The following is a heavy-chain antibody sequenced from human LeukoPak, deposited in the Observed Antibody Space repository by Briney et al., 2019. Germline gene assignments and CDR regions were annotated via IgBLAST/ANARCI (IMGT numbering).Heavy chain of an antibody. Sequence: GASVKVSCKASGGSFGSFGISWVRQAPGQGLEWMGRIVPFLDITNYAQKFQDRVTITADKSTSTVFMELSGLRSEDTAVYYCARANGGDSGDALDIWGQGTMVAVSS. CDR2: IVPFLDIT. CDR1: GGSFGSFG. D-gene: IGHD4-23*01. J-gene: IGHJ3*02. CDR3: ARANGGDSGDALDI. V-gene: IGHV1-69*04.